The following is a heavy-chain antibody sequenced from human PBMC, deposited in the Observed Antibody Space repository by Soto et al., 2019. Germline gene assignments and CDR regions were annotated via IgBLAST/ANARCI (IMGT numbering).Heavy chain of an antibody. CDR1: GYTFTNNY. J-gene: IGHJ5*02. CDR2: INPSGSST. Sequence: SVKVSCKASGYTFTNNYMHWARQAPGQGLEWLGIINPSGSSTQYAQRFQGRVTLTRDTSTSTDYMELRSLTSEDTAVYFCARDNALNGNGWWFDPWGQGTLVTVSS. CDR3: ARDNALNGNGWWFDP. D-gene: IGHD2-8*01. V-gene: IGHV1-46*01.